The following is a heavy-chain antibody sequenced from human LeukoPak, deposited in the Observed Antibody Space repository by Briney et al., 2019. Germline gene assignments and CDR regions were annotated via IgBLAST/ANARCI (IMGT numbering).Heavy chain of an antibody. V-gene: IGHV5-51*01. CDR3: ARYCTSWYFFDY. D-gene: IGHD6-13*01. Sequence: GESLKISCKGSGYSFTSYLIGWVRQMPGKGLEWMGIIYPGDSDTRYSPSFQGQVTISADKSISTAYLQWSSLRASDTAMYFCARYCTSWYFFDYWGQGTLVTVSS. J-gene: IGHJ4*02. CDR1: GYSFTSYL. CDR2: IYPGDSDT.